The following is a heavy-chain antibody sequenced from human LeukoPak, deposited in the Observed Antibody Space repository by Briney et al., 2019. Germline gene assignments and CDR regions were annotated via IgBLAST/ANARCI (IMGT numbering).Heavy chain of an antibody. CDR3: AKDMSLRYFDWLLIDY. J-gene: IGHJ4*02. CDR1: GFTFDDYT. V-gene: IGHV3-43*01. D-gene: IGHD3-9*01. Sequence: GGSLRLSCAASGFTFDDYTMHWGRQAPGKGLGWVSLISWDGGSTYYADSVKGRFTISRDNSKNSLYLQMNSLRTEDTALYYCAKDMSLRYFDWLLIDYWGQGTLVTVSS. CDR2: ISWDGGST.